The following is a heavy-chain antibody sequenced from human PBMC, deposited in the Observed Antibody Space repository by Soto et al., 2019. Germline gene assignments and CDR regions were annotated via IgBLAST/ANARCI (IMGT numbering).Heavy chain of an antibody. V-gene: IGHV3-23*01. CDR2: ISGSGGST. CDR1: GFTFSSYA. Sequence: GGSLRLSCAASGFTFSSYAMSWVRQAPGKGLEWVSAISGSGGSTYYADSVKGRFTISRDNSKNTLYLQMNSLRAEDTAVYYCAKDPYGDDGRNWFDPWGQGTLVTVSS. J-gene: IGHJ5*02. D-gene: IGHD4-17*01. CDR3: AKDPYGDDGRNWFDP.